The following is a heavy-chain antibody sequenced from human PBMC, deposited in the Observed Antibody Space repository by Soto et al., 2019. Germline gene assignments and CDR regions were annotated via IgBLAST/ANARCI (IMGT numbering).Heavy chain of an antibody. CDR3: AREVNNYYGMDV. D-gene: IGHD4-4*01. CDR2: IYYSGST. J-gene: IGHJ6*02. Sequence: SETLSLTCTVSGGSISSGDYYWSWIRQPPGKGLEWIGYIYYSGSTYYNPSLKSRVTISVDTSKTQFSLKLSSVTAADTAVFYCAREVNNYYGMDVWGQGTTVTVSS. CDR1: GGSISSGDYY. V-gene: IGHV4-30-4*01.